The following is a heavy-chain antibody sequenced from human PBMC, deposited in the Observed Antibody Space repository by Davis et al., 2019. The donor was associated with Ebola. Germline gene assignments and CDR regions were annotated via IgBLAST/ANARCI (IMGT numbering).Heavy chain of an antibody. Sequence: ASVKVSCKASGYTFTSYGITWVRQAPGQGLEWMGWINPHNGNTNYAQNVQGRVTMTTDTSMSTAYMEVGSLRSDDTAVYYCARAQFPTTSDHWGQGTLVTVSS. D-gene: IGHD1-1*01. CDR1: GYTFTSYG. V-gene: IGHV1-18*04. CDR2: INPHNGNT. CDR3: ARAQFPTTSDH. J-gene: IGHJ4*02.